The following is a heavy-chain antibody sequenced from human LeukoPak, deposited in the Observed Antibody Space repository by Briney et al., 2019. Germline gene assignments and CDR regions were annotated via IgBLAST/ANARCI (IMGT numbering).Heavy chain of an antibody. CDR2: IYSGGST. CDR3: ARSFIRGVTYNWRYFDY. J-gene: IGHJ4*02. D-gene: IGHD3-10*01. Sequence: GGSLRLSCAASGFTVSSNYMSWVRQAPGKGLEWVSVIYSGGSTYYADSVKGRFTISRDNSKNTLYLQMNSLRAEDTAVYYCARSFIRGVTYNWRYFDYWGQGTLVTVSS. CDR1: GFTVSSNY. V-gene: IGHV3-53*01.